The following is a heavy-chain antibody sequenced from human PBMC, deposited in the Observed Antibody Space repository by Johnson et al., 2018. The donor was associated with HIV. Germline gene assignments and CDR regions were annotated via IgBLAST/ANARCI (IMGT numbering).Heavy chain of an antibody. D-gene: IGHD5-24*01. CDR1: GFTFSSYA. CDR3: ARVRWQIQSVDVFDI. Sequence: VQLVESGGGVVQPGKSLRLSCAASGFTFSSYAMSWVRQAPGKGLEWVSAISGSGGSTYYADSVKGRFTISRDNSKNSLYLQMDSLRAEDTAVYYCARVRWQIQSVDVFDIWGQGTMVTVSS. J-gene: IGHJ3*02. CDR2: ISGSGGST. V-gene: IGHV3-23*04.